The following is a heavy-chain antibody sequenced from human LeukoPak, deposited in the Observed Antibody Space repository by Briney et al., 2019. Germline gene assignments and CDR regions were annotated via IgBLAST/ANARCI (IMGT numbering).Heavy chain of an antibody. D-gene: IGHD2-21*02. V-gene: IGHV3-23*01. CDR3: VSSFCAGDCWWIDENFFFDD. CDR2: INGRGTGT. Sequence: PGGSLRLSCAASGFTFDDYGMSWVRQAPGKGLEWVSSINGRGTGTYYAESVKGRFTISRDNSKNTVHLQMNSLKVDDTALYYCVSSFCAGDCWWIDENFFFDDWGRGTLVTVSS. J-gene: IGHJ4*02. CDR1: GFTFDDYG.